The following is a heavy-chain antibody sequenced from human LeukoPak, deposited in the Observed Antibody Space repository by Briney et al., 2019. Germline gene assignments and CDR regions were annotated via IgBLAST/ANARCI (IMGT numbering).Heavy chain of an antibody. V-gene: IGHV1-2*02. CDR3: GRIGDQWLIDY. CDR1: GYTFTDYY. J-gene: IGHJ4*02. CDR2: INPHSGGS. Sequence: GASVKVSCKASGYTFTDYYIHWVRQAPGQGLEWMGWINPHSGGSSYAQRLQGRVTMTRDTSISTAYMEVSRLRSDDTAIYYCGRIGDQWLIDYWGQGTLVTVSS. D-gene: IGHD6-19*01.